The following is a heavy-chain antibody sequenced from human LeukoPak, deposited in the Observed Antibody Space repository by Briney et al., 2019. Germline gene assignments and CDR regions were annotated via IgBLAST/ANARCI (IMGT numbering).Heavy chain of an antibody. V-gene: IGHV4-30-4*01. CDR3: VRGRGTAVTTGNWFDP. J-gene: IGHJ5*02. D-gene: IGHD4-17*01. CDR2: IHYSGST. CDR1: GGSISSGNYY. Sequence: RSSETLSLNCTVSGGSISSGNYYWNWIRQPPGKGLECIGYIHYSGSTYYNPSLKSRVTISVDTSKNQFSLKLSSVTAADTAVYYCVRGRGTAVTTGNWFDPWGQGTLVTVSS.